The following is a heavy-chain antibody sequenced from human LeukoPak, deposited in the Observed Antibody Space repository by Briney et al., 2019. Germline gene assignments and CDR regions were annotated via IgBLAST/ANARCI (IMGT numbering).Heavy chain of an antibody. CDR1: GGSFSGYY. CDR2: INHSGST. Sequence: SETLSLTCAVYGGSFSGYYWSWIRQPPGKGLEWIGEINHSGSTNYNPSLKSRVTMSVDTSKNQFSLKLSSVTAADTAVYYCARDYLSIGSSWTLHFDYWGQGTLVTVSS. D-gene: IGHD6-13*01. J-gene: IGHJ4*02. CDR3: ARDYLSIGSSWTLHFDY. V-gene: IGHV4-34*01.